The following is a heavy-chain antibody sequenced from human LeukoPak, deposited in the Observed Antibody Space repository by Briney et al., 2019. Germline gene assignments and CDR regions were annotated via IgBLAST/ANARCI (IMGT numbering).Heavy chain of an antibody. J-gene: IGHJ4*02. Sequence: ASVKVSCKASGYTFTSYGISWVRQAPGQGLEWMGWISAYNGNTNYAQKLQGRVTMTTDTSTSTAYMEPRSLRSDDTAVYYCARYADGKVDFDYWGQGTLVTVSS. CDR1: GYTFTSYG. D-gene: IGHD1-14*01. V-gene: IGHV1-18*01. CDR3: ARYADGKVDFDY. CDR2: ISAYNGNT.